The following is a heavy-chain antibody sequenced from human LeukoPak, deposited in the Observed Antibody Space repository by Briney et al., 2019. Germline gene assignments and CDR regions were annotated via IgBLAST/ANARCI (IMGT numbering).Heavy chain of an antibody. CDR3: AAGLRPYYYYMDV. Sequence: GGSLRLSCAASGFTFSSYAMSWVRQAPGKGLEWVSAISGSGGSTYYADSVKGRFTISRDNSKNTLYLQMNSLRAEDTAVYYCAAGLRPYYYYMDVWGKGTTVTVSS. V-gene: IGHV3-23*01. J-gene: IGHJ6*03. D-gene: IGHD5-18*01. CDR2: ISGSGGST. CDR1: GFTFSSYA.